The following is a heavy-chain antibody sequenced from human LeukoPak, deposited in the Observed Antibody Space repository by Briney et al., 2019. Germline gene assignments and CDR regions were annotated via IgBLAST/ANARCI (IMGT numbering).Heavy chain of an antibody. Sequence: KPSETLSLTCTVSGGSISSSTSYWGWIRQPPGKGLEWIGSIYYSGSTSYNPSLKSRVTISVDTSKKQFSLKLDSVTAADTAVYYCARNASDSGTSYFDYWGQGTLVTVSS. D-gene: IGHD1-26*01. J-gene: IGHJ4*02. CDR3: ARNASDSGTSYFDY. CDR1: GGSISSSTSY. CDR2: IYYSGST. V-gene: IGHV4-39*01.